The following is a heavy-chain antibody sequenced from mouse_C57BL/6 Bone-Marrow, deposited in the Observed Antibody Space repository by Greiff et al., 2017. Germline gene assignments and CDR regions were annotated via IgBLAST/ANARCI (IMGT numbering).Heavy chain of an antibody. V-gene: IGHV3-6*01. CDR2: ISYDGSN. CDR1: GYSITSGYY. D-gene: IGHD4-1*01. CDR3: ARRGTGTKAMDY. J-gene: IGHJ4*01. Sequence: EVKLMESGPGLVKPSQSLSLTCSVTGYSITSGYYWNWIRQFPGNKLEWMGYISYDGSNNYNPSLKNRISITRDTSKNQFFLKLNSVTTEDTATYYCARRGTGTKAMDYWGQGTSVTVSS.